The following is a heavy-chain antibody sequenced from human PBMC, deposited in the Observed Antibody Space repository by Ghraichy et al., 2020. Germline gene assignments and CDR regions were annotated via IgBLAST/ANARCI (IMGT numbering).Heavy chain of an antibody. CDR1: GFTFSSYW. CDR3: ARLLGYCSGGSCTDYYYYGMDV. V-gene: IGHV3-7*01. Sequence: GESLNISCAASGFTFSSYWMSWVRQAPGKGLEWVANIKQDGSEKYYVDSVKGRFTISRDNAKNSLYLQMNSLRAEDTAVYYCARLLGYCSGGSCTDYYYYGMDVWGQGTTVTVSS. J-gene: IGHJ6*02. CDR2: IKQDGSEK. D-gene: IGHD2-15*01.